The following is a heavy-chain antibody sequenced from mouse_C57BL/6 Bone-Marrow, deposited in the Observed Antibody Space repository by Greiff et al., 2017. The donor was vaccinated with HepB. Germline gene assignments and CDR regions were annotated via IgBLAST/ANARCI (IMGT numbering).Heavy chain of an antibody. CDR3: ADGSSYGYFDV. D-gene: IGHD1-1*01. V-gene: IGHV3-6*01. J-gene: IGHJ1*03. CDR1: GYSITSGYY. Sequence: EVQLQESGPGLVKPSQSLSLTCSVTGYSITSGYYWNWIRQFPGNKLEWMGYISYDGSNNYNPSLKNRISITRDTSKNQFFLKLNSVTTEDTATYYCADGSSYGYFDVWGTGTTVTVSS. CDR2: ISYDGSN.